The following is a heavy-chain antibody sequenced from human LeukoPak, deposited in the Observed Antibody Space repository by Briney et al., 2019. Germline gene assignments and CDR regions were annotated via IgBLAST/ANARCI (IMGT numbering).Heavy chain of an antibody. J-gene: IGHJ6*03. D-gene: IGHD4-17*01. Sequence: GGSLRLSCAASGFTFSSYGMHWVRQAPGKGLDWVAFIRYDGSNKYCADSVKGRFTVCRDDSKNTLYLQMNSLRAEDTAVYYCAKDKSDYGDYSYMDVWGKGTTVTVSS. CDR1: GFTFSSYG. V-gene: IGHV3-30*02. CDR2: IRYDGSNK. CDR3: AKDKSDYGDYSYMDV.